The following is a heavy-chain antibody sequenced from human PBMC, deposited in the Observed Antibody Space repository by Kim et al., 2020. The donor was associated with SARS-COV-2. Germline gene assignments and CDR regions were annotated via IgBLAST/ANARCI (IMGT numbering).Heavy chain of an antibody. J-gene: IGHJ4*02. V-gene: IGHV3-74*01. Sequence: GSLRLSCAASGFTFSSYWMHWVRQAPGKGLVWVSRINSDGSSTSYADSVKGRFTISRDNAKNTLYLQMNSLRAEDTAVYYCARGTFRGVLDYWGQGTLVTVSS. CDR2: INSDGSST. CDR3: ARGTFRGVLDY. CDR1: GFTFSSYW. D-gene: IGHD3-10*01.